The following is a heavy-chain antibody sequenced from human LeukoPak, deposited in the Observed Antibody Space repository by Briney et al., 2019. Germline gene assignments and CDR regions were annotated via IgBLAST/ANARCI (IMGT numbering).Heavy chain of an antibody. J-gene: IGHJ4*02. D-gene: IGHD6-19*01. CDR2: INSDGSST. CDR3: AKDALSGWYGYSDY. Sequence: GGSLRLSCAASGFIFSSYWVHWVRQAPGKGLVWASRINSDGSSTSYADSVKGRFTISRYNSKNTLFLQMNSLRAEDTAVYHCAKDALSGWYGYSDYWGQGTLVTVSS. V-gene: IGHV3-74*01. CDR1: GFIFSSYW.